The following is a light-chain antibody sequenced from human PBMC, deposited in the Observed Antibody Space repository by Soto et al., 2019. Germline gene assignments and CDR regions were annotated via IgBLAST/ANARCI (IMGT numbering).Light chain of an antibody. CDR3: CAYAGSSTLGV. Sequence: QSALTQHAAVSGSPGQSITISCTGTSSDVGSYNLVSWYQQHPGKAPKLLIYEVSKRPSGVSNRFSGSKSVNTGCLTISGLLAEDEADYYCCAYAGSSTLGVFGGGAMHTVL. J-gene: IGLJ3*02. CDR1: SSDVGSYNL. CDR2: EVS. V-gene: IGLV2-23*02.